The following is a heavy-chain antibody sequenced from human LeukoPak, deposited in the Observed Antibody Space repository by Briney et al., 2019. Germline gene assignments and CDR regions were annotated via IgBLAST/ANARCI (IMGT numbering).Heavy chain of an antibody. CDR3: ARVGKARPFDY. CDR1: GFTFSSYW. D-gene: IGHD6-6*01. Sequence: GGSLRLSCAASGFTFSSYWMSWVRQAPGKGQEWVANIKQDGSEKYYVDSVKGRFTISRDNAKNSLYLQMNSLRAEDTAVYYCARVGKARPFDYWGQGTLVTVSS. J-gene: IGHJ4*02. CDR2: IKQDGSEK. V-gene: IGHV3-7*01.